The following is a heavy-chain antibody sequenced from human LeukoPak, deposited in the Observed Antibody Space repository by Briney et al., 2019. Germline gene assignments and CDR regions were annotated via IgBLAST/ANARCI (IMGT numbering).Heavy chain of an antibody. CDR1: GFAFSSYA. V-gene: IGHV3-30-3*01. J-gene: IGHJ3*02. Sequence: GGSLRLSCAASGFAFSSYAMHWVRQAPGKGLEWVAVISYDGSNKYYADSVKGRFTISRDNSKNTLYLQMNSLRAEDTAVYYCARDWTGNDYGDYLGAFDIWGQGTVVTVSS. CDR2: ISYDGSNK. CDR3: ARDWTGNDYGDYLGAFDI. D-gene: IGHD4-17*01.